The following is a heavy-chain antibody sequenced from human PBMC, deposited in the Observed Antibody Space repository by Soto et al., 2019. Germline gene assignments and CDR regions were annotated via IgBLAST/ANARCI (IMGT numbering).Heavy chain of an antibody. CDR2: ISSSSSYI. D-gene: IGHD3-22*01. Sequence: LWGSLRLSCAASGFTFSSYSMNWVRQAPGKGLEWVSSISSSSSYIYYADSVKGRFTISRDNAKNSLYLQMNSLRAEDTAVYYCARGKVTYYYDSSGLSWFDPWGQGTLVTVSS. CDR1: GFTFSSYS. CDR3: ARGKVTYYYDSSGLSWFDP. J-gene: IGHJ5*02. V-gene: IGHV3-21*01.